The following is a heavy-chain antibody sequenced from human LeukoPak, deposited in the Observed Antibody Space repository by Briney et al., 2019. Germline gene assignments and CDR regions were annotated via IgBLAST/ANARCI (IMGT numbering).Heavy chain of an antibody. Sequence: ASVKVSCKASGYTFTGYYIHWVRQALGQGLEWMGWINCNSGDTNCAPRFQGRVSMTRDTSINTAYMDMSMLRSDDTAVYYCARAFLLLEWPLEYFDLWGRGTLVTVSS. CDR3: ARAFLLLEWPLEYFDL. D-gene: IGHD3-3*01. J-gene: IGHJ2*01. CDR1: GYTFTGYY. V-gene: IGHV1-2*02. CDR2: INCNSGDT.